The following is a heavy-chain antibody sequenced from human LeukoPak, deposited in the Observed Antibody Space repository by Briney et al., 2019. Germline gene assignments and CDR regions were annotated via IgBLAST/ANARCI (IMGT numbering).Heavy chain of an antibody. V-gene: IGHV4-34*01. J-gene: IGHJ3*02. Sequence: PSETLSLTCAVYGGSFSGYYWSWIRQPPGKGLEWIGEINHSGSTNYNPSLKSRVTISVDTSKNQFSLKLSSVTAADTAVYYCARSSACGGDCYSQAFDIWGQGTMVTVSS. CDR1: GGSFSGYY. CDR3: ARSSACGGDCYSQAFDI. D-gene: IGHD2-21*02. CDR2: INHSGST.